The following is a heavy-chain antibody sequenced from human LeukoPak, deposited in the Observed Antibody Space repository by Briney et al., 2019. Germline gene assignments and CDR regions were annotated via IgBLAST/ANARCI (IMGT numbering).Heavy chain of an antibody. Sequence: SETLSLTCAVYGGSFSGYYWSWIRQPPGKGLEWIGSIYYSGSTYYNPSLKSRVTISVDTSKNQFSLKLSSVTAADTAVYYCARDRGSSGWFDYWGQGTLVTVSS. CDR2: IYYSGST. D-gene: IGHD3-10*01. CDR3: ARDRGSSGWFDY. J-gene: IGHJ4*02. CDR1: GGSFSGYY. V-gene: IGHV4-34*01.